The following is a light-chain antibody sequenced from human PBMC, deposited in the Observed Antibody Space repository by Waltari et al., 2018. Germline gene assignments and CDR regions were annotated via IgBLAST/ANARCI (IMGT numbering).Light chain of an antibody. CDR3: QQYKTFYS. CDR1: QNINTW. CDR2: ETS. V-gene: IGKV1-5*03. Sequence: DIQMTQSPSTLSASVGDRVTLTCRASQNINTWLAWYQQKPGKAPKLLIYETSTLEGGVPSRFSGSGSGTHFTLTISSLQPDDFGTYYCQQYKTFYSFGQGTKL. J-gene: IGKJ2*01.